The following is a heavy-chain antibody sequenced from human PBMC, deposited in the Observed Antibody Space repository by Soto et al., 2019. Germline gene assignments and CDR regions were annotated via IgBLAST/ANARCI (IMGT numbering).Heavy chain of an antibody. CDR3: ARCHSGGSAWYVDY. Sequence: SETLSLTCTVSGGSISSTSYYWGWIRQPPGKGLESIGIISYTGSTHYNPSLKSRVTISVDTSKNQFSLKLSSVTAADTAVYYCARCHSGGSAWYVDYWGQGPLVTVSS. J-gene: IGHJ4*02. CDR2: ISYTGST. D-gene: IGHD6-19*01. CDR1: GGSISSTSYY. V-gene: IGHV4-39*01.